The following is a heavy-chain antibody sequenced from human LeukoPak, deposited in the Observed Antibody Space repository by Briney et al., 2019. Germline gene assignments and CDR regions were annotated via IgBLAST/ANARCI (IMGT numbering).Heavy chain of an antibody. D-gene: IGHD2-8*01. CDR1: GGSISSYY. CDR3: ARDRFLMSYYMDV. Sequence: SETLSLTCTVSGGSISSYYWSWIRQPPGKGLEWIGCIYYSGSTNYNPSFKSRVTISVDTSKNQFSLKLSSVTAADTAMYYCARDRFLMSYYMDVWGKGTTVTVSS. CDR2: IYYSGST. V-gene: IGHV4-59*12. J-gene: IGHJ6*03.